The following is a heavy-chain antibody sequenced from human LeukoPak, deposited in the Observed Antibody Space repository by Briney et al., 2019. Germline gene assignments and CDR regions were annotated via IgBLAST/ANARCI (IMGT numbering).Heavy chain of an antibody. Sequence: AASVKVSCKVSGYTLTELSMHWVRQAPGKGLEWMGGFDPEDGETIYAQKFQGRVTMTEDTSTDTAYMELSSLRSEDTAVYYCATAHSADCSSTSCYSNFDYWGQGTLVTVSS. CDR1: GYTLTELS. J-gene: IGHJ4*02. D-gene: IGHD2-2*01. V-gene: IGHV1-24*01. CDR3: ATAHSADCSSTSCYSNFDY. CDR2: FDPEDGET.